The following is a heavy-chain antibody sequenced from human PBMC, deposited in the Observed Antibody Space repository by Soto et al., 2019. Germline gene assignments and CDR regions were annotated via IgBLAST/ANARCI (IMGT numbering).Heavy chain of an antibody. CDR1: GFTFSSSA. Sequence: QVQLVESGGGVVQPGRSLRLSCAASGFTFSSSAMHWIRQAPGKGLQWVAALSHGGRNSYYADPVKGRFTISRDEFKNTFSLEMNGLRADDTAVYYCARERGTPYGDYAWWEWGAEAFDIWGQGTTVTVSS. D-gene: IGHD4-17*01. V-gene: IGHV3-30-3*01. CDR2: LSHGGRNS. J-gene: IGHJ3*02. CDR3: ARERGTPYGDYAWWEWGAEAFDI.